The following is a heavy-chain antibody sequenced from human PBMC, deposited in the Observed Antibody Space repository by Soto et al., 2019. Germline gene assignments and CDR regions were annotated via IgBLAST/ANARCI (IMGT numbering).Heavy chain of an antibody. CDR1: GGTFSSYA. Sequence: ASVKVSCKASGGTFSSYAISWVRQAPGQGLEWMGGIIPIFGTANYAQKFQGRVTITADESTSTAYMELSSLRSEDTAVYYCARGRYCISTSCYGGDSYGMDVGGQGTTVTVSS. D-gene: IGHD2-2*01. CDR2: IIPIFGTA. V-gene: IGHV1-69*13. CDR3: ARGRYCISTSCYGGDSYGMDV. J-gene: IGHJ6*02.